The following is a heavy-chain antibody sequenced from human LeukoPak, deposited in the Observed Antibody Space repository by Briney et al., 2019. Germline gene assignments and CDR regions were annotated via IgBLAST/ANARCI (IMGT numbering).Heavy chain of an antibody. Sequence: SETLSLTCTVSGGSISSGDYYWSWIRQPPGKGLECIGYIYYSGSTYYNPSLKSRVTISVDTSKNQFSLKLSSVTAADTAVYYCARATRGPSGVVSYYFDYWGQGTLVTVSS. V-gene: IGHV4-30-4*01. D-gene: IGHD3-3*01. CDR3: ARATRGPSGVVSYYFDY. CDR2: IYYSGST. J-gene: IGHJ4*02. CDR1: GGSISSGDYY.